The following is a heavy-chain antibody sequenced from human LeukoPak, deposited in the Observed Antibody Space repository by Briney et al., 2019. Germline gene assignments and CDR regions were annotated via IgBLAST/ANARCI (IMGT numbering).Heavy chain of an antibody. CDR2: IKSKTDGGTT. CDR1: GFSISYDW. Sequence: GGSLRLSCAASGFSISYDWMSWVRQAPGKGLEWVGRIKSKTDGGTTEYAAPVKGRFTISRDDSRNTLYLQMSSLKSEDTAVYYCVRDQYCASSSCPGAFDLWGQGTVVTVSS. V-gene: IGHV3-15*01. CDR3: VRDQYCASSSCPGAFDL. D-gene: IGHD2-2*01. J-gene: IGHJ3*01.